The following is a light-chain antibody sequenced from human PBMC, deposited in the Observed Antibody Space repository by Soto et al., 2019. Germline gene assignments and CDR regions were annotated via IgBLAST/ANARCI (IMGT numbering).Light chain of an antibody. CDR3: QQYGPSLIT. CDR2: DAS. Sequence: NVLTQSPGTLSLSPGARATLSCRASQSVGYSLAWYQQRPGQAPTLLISDASTRAPGIPDRFSGSGSGTDFTLTISRLQPEDYALYYCQQYGPSLITFGQGTRLESK. J-gene: IGKJ5*01. CDR1: QSVGYS. V-gene: IGKV3-20*01.